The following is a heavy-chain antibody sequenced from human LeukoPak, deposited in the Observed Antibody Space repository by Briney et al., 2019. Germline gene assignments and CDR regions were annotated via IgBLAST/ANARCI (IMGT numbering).Heavy chain of an antibody. V-gene: IGHV4-34*01. J-gene: IGHJ5*02. Sequence: SETLSLPCSVYGGSFSGYYWSWIRQPPGKGLEWIGEINHSGSTNCNPSLKSRVTISVDTSKNQFSLKLSSVTAADTAVYYCARDYSNYYDSSGYSFRESFFDPWGQGTLVTVSS. CDR1: GGSFSGYY. CDR2: INHSGST. D-gene: IGHD3-22*01. CDR3: ARDYSNYYDSSGYSFRESFFDP.